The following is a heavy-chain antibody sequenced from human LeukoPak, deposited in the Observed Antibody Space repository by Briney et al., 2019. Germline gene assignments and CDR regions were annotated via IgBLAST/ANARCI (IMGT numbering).Heavy chain of an antibody. Sequence: HPSENLSLTCTVPGGSISSSNYFWGWIRQPPGKALEWIGSICYSGRTYYNPSLKSRVSISVDTSNKHFSLRLSSVTAAGTAVYFCARGYFDGALPRYFDLWGRGTLLTVSS. J-gene: IGHJ2*01. CDR2: ICYSGRT. CDR3: ARGYFDGALPRYFDL. D-gene: IGHD4/OR15-4a*01. V-gene: IGHV4-39*02. CDR1: GGSISSSNYF.